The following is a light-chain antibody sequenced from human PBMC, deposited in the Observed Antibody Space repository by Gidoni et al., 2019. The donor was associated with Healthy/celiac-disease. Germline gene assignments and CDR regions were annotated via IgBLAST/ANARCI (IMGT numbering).Light chain of an antibody. V-gene: IGKV1-33*01. J-gene: IGKJ3*01. CDR1: QDISNY. CDR3: QQYDNFLFT. CDR2: DAS. Sequence: DIQMTQSPSSLSASVGDRVTITCQASQDISNYLNWYQQKPGKAPKLLIYDASNLETGVPSRFSGSGSGTDFTFTISSLQPEDIATYYCQQYDNFLFTFXPXTKVDIK.